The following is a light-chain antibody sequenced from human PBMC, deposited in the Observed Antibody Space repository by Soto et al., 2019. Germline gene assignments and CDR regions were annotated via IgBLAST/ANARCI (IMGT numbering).Light chain of an antibody. CDR1: QSVSSN. CDR2: GAS. J-gene: IGKJ5*01. CDR3: QQRSNWIT. V-gene: IGKV3-11*01. Sequence: EIVMTQSPATLSVSPGERATLSCRASQSVSSNLAWYQQKPGQAPRLLIYGASTRATGIPDRFSASGSGTDFTLTISSLEPEDFAVYYCQQRSNWITFGQGTRLEIK.